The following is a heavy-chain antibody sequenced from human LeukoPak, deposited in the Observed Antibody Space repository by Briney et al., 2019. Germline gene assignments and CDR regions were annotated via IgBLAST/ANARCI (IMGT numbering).Heavy chain of an antibody. CDR1: GYTFTDYY. V-gene: IGHV1-2*02. J-gene: IGHJ4*02. Sequence: ASVKVSCKASGYTFTDYYLHWVRQAPGQGLEWMGWINPNSGGTNYAQKFQGRVTMTRDTSISTAYMELSRLRSDDTAVYYCARVGPVDTAMVTLVGDLYYFDYWGQGTLVTVSS. CDR3: ARVGPVDTAMVTLVGDLYYFDY. CDR2: INPNSGGT. D-gene: IGHD5-18*01.